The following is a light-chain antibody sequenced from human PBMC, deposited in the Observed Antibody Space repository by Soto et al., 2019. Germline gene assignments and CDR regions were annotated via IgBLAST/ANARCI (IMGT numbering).Light chain of an antibody. V-gene: IGKV3-20*01. CDR1: QSVNSN. J-gene: IGKJ1*01. CDR2: HAS. Sequence: EIVMTQSPATLSVSPGETVTLSCRASQSVNSNLAWYQQKPGQAPRLLIYHASTRATGIPARFSGSGSGTDFTLTIRRLEPDDFAVYYCQQYGSSPRTFGQGTKVDIK. CDR3: QQYGSSPRT.